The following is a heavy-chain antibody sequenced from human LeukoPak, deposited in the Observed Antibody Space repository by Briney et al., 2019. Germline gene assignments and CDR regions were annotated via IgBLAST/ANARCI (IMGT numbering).Heavy chain of an antibody. CDR1: GYSFTSYW. CDR3: ATPPPYSSSWYLVY. J-gene: IGHJ4*02. Sequence: GESLKISCKGSGYSFTSYWIGWVRPMPGKGPEWRGIIYPGDSDTRYSPSFQGQVTISADKSLSTAYLQWSSLKASDTAMYYCATPPPYSSSWYLVYWGQGTLVTVSS. CDR2: IYPGDSDT. V-gene: IGHV5-51*01. D-gene: IGHD6-13*01.